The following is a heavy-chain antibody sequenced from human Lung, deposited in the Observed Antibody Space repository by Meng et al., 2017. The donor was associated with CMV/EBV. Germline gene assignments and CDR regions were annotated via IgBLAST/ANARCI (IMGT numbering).Heavy chain of an antibody. Sequence: SVXVSCKASGGTFSNYAITWVRQAPGQGLEWMGGIIPVVGTVNNAQKFQGRVTISADKFTSTVYLDLSSLRPEDTAVYYCAKDSRSTSWYLLAAYYYGSDVWXQGTXVTVSS. CDR3: AKDSRSTSWYLLAAYYYGSDV. CDR1: GGTFSNYA. V-gene: IGHV1-69*06. J-gene: IGHJ6*02. CDR2: IIPVVGTV. D-gene: IGHD6-13*01.